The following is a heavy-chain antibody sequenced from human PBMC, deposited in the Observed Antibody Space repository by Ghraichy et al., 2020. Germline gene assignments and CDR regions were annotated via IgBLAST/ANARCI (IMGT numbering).Heavy chain of an antibody. Sequence: LSLTCAASGFTFSNYWMDWVRQAPGKGLVWVSRINSDGSSTNYADSVKGRFTISRDNAKNTLYLQMNSLRAEDTAVYYCARAVEMATRGRGYWGQGTLVTVSS. D-gene: IGHD5-24*01. CDR2: INSDGSST. CDR3: ARAVEMATRGRGY. V-gene: IGHV3-74*01. CDR1: GFTFSNYW. J-gene: IGHJ4*02.